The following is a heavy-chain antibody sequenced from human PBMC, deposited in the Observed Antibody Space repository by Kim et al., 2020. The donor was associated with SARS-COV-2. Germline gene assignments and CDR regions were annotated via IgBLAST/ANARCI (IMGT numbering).Heavy chain of an antibody. CDR1: GFTVSSNY. V-gene: IGHV3-53*01. CDR2: IYSGGST. Sequence: GGSLRLSCAASGFTVSSNYMSWVRQAPGKGLEWVSVIYSGGSTYYADSVKGRFTISRDNSKNTLYLQMNSLRAEDTAVYYCARDRGVRGDYYYGMDVWGQGTTVTVSS. D-gene: IGHD3-10*01. J-gene: IGHJ6*02. CDR3: ARDRGVRGDYYYGMDV.